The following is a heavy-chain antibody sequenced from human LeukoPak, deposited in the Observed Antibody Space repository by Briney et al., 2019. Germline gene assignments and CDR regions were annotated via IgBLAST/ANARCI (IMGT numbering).Heavy chain of an antibody. CDR2: ISSSSSTI. D-gene: IGHD2-2*02. J-gene: IGHJ6*03. CDR1: GFTFSSYS. CDR3: ARDGPNYCSSTSCYSHYMDV. V-gene: IGHV3-48*01. Sequence: PGGSLRLSCAASGFTFSSYSMNWVRQAPGKGLEWVSYISSSSSTIYYADSVKGRFTISRDNAKNSLYLQMNSLRAEDTAVYYCARDGPNYCSSTSCYSHYMDVWGKGTTVTISS.